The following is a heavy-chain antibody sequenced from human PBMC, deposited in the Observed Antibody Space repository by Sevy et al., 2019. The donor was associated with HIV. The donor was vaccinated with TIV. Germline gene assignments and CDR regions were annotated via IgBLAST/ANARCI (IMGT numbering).Heavy chain of an antibody. CDR3: ARAVVEISTWRSDY. V-gene: IGHV3-21*01. J-gene: IGHJ4*02. CDR1: EFTFSSYR. D-gene: IGHD5-12*01. CDR2: ISSNSDYI. Sequence: GGSLRLSCAASEFTFSSYRMTWVRQAPGKGLEWVSCISSNSDYINYADSVKGRFTISRDNAKNLQYLQMDSLRAEDTAVYYCARAVVEISTWRSDYWGQGTLVTVSS.